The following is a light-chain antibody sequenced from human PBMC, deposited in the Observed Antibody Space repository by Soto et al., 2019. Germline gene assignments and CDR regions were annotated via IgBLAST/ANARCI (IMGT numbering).Light chain of an antibody. J-gene: IGKJ1*01. Sequence: GDRVTITCRASKGISSYLVWYXQKXGTXXKXXXYAASTLQTGVPSRFSGRRYGTEFTLTISNLQPEDSATYYCQQYYSFPRTFGQGNKVDIK. V-gene: IGKV1-9*01. CDR3: QQYYSFPRT. CDR1: KGISSY. CDR2: AAS.